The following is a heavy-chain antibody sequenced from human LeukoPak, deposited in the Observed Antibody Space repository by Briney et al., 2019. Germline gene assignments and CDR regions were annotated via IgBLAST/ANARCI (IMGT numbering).Heavy chain of an antibody. CDR2: INHSGST. J-gene: IGHJ6*02. Sequence: SETLSLTCAVYGGAFSGYYWSWIRQPPGTELEWIGEINHSGSTNYNPSLKSRVTISVDTSKNQFSLKLSSVTAADTAVYYCARGVVRGVNPYYYYYGMDVWGQGTTVTVSS. CDR3: ARGVVRGVNPYYYYYGMDV. D-gene: IGHD3-10*01. CDR1: GGAFSGYY. V-gene: IGHV4-34*01.